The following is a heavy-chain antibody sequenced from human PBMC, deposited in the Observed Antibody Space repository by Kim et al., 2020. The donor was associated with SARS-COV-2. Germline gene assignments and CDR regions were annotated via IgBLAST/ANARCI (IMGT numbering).Heavy chain of an antibody. CDR3: ARDVNWNSHLYYYYGMDV. J-gene: IGHJ6*02. V-gene: IGHV1-69*13. CDR2: IIPIFGTA. D-gene: IGHD1-20*01. CDR1: GGTFSSYA. Sequence: SVKVSCKASGGTFSSYAISWVRQAPGQGLEWMGGIIPIFGTANYAQKFQGRVTITADESTSTAYMELSSLRSEDTAVYYCARDVNWNSHLYYYYGMDVWGQGTTVTVSS.